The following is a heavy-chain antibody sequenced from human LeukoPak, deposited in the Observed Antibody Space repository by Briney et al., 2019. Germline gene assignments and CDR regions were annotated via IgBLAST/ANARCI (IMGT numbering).Heavy chain of an antibody. V-gene: IGHV4-59*01. CDR2: IYYSGST. CDR1: GGSISSYY. Sequence: KPSETLSLTCTVSGGSISSYYWSWIRQPPGKGLEWIGYIYYSGSTNYNPSLKSRVTISVDTSKNQFSLKLSSVTAADTAVYYCARDHIPIAAAGQKGAWFDPWGQGTLVTVSS. CDR3: ARDHIPIAAAGQKGAWFDP. D-gene: IGHD6-13*01. J-gene: IGHJ5*02.